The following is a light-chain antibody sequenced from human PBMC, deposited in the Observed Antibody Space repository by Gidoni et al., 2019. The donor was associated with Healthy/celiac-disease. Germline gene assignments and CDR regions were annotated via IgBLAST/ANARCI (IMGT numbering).Light chain of an antibody. J-gene: IGKJ2*01. Sequence: DIQMTQSPSSLSASVGDRVTITCRASQSISSYLNWYQQKPGKATKLLIYAASSLQSGVPSRFSGSGSGTDVTLTISSLQPEDFATYYCQQSYSTPMYTFGQGTKLEIK. V-gene: IGKV1-39*01. CDR1: QSISSY. CDR3: QQSYSTPMYT. CDR2: AAS.